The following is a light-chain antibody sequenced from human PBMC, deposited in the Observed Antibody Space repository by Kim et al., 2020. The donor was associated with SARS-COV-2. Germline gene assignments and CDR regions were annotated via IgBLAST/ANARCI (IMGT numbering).Light chain of an antibody. J-gene: IGLJ2*01. CDR3: AAWDDSLGDLI. CDR2: WKK. Sequence: PGERVTMSCSGSRSNIGSNSVYWYQQLPGTAPKILISWKKQRPSGVPDRFSGSKSGTAASLAISGLRSEDEADYYCAAWDDSLGDLIFGGGTKLTVL. CDR1: RSNIGSNS. V-gene: IGLV1-47*01.